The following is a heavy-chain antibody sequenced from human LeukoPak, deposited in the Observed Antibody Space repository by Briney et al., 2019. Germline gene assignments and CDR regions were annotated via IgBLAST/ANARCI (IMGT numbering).Heavy chain of an antibody. V-gene: IGHV1/OR15-1*04. J-gene: IGHJ6*03. CDR1: GYIFTDYY. D-gene: IGHD3-9*01. Sequence: ASVKVSCKASGYIFTDYYMHWVRQAPGQELGWMGRINPNSGGTNYAQKFQGRVTMTRDTSISTAYMELSRLRSDDTAVYYCARDGTNLRYFDWLLSGYYYMDVWGKGTTVTISS. CDR3: ARDGTNLRYFDWLLSGYYYMDV. CDR2: INPNSGGT.